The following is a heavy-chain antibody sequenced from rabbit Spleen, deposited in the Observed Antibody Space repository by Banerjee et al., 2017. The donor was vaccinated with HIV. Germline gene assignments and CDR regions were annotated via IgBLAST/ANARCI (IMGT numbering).Heavy chain of an antibody. Sequence: QSLEESGGGLVKPGASLTLTCKASGFDLSSGYYMCWVRQAPGKGLEWIGCIHTGDASTYYASWAKGRFTISKTSSTTVTLQMTSLTAADTATYFCARNGGSPWLSGTYLHLWGQGTLVTVS. CDR3: ARNGGSPWLSGTYLHL. D-gene: IGHD4-2*01. J-gene: IGHJ6*01. CDR1: GFDLSSGYY. V-gene: IGHV1S40*01. CDR2: IHTGDAST.